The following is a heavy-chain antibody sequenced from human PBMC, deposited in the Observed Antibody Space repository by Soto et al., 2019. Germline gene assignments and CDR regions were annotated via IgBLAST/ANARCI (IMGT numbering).Heavy chain of an antibody. CDR3: AKDMRSSGWYGSHDY. J-gene: IGHJ4*02. Sequence: DVQLVESGGGLVQPGRSLRLSCAASGFTFDDYAMHWVRQAPGKGLEWVSGISWNSGSIGYADSVKGRFTISRDNAKNSLYLQMNSLRAEDTALYYCAKDMRSSGWYGSHDYWGQGTLVTVSS. V-gene: IGHV3-9*01. D-gene: IGHD6-19*01. CDR2: ISWNSGSI. CDR1: GFTFDDYA.